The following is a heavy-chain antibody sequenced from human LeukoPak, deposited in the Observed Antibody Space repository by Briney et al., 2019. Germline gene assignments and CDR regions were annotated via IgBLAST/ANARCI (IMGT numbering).Heavy chain of an antibody. D-gene: IGHD7-27*01. CDR1: GYTFTSHG. CDR3: ARDPGGTWGFDY. J-gene: IGHJ4*02. CDR2: ISIYSGNA. Sequence: ASVKVSCKASGYTFTSHGLSWARQAPGQGLEWMGWISIYSGNANYAQKFQDRISMTTDTSTNTAYMELRSLKSDDTAVYYCARDPGGTWGFDYWGQGALVTVSS. V-gene: IGHV1-18*01.